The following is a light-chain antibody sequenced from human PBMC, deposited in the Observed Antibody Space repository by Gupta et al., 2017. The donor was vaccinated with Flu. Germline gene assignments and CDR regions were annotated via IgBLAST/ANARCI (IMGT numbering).Light chain of an antibody. CDR2: DDS. V-gene: IGLV3-21*02. Sequence: SYVLTQPPSMPVGSGQTGRSTWGGNNIGSKSVHWYQHKPGQAPVLVVYDDSDRPSGIPERFSGSNSGNTATLTISRVEAGDDADYYCQVWDSSSDHVVFGGGTKLTVL. CDR3: QVWDSSSDHVV. CDR1: NIGSKS. J-gene: IGLJ3*02.